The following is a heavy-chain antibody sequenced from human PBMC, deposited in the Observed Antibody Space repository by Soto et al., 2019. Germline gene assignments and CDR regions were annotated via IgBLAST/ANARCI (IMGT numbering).Heavy chain of an antibody. CDR1: GGSISSGGYY. J-gene: IGHJ4*02. CDR3: ARDRGGYDPAFDY. D-gene: IGHD5-12*01. V-gene: IGHV4-31*03. Sequence: KPSETLSLTCTVSGGSISSGGYYWSWIRQHPGKGLEWIGYIYYSGSTYYNPSLKSRVTISVDTSKNQFSLKLSSVTAADTAVYYCARDRGGYDPAFDYWGQGTLVTVSS. CDR2: IYYSGST.